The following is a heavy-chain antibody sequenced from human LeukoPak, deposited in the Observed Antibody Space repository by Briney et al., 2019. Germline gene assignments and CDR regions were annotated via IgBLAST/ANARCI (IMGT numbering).Heavy chain of an antibody. CDR3: ARGLFYYDSSGLEAFDI. CDR1: GGSISSHY. V-gene: IGHV4-59*11. D-gene: IGHD3-22*01. J-gene: IGHJ3*02. CDR2: IYYSGST. Sequence: SESLSLTCTVSGGSISSHYWSWIRQPPGKGLEWIGYIYYSGSTNYNPSLKSRVTISVGTSKNQFALKLSSVTAADTAVYYCARGLFYYDSSGLEAFDIWGQGTMVTVSS.